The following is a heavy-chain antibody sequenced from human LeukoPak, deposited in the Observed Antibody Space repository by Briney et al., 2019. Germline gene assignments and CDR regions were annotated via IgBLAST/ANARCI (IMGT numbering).Heavy chain of an antibody. V-gene: IGHV3-13*01. D-gene: IGHD7-27*01. CDR2: IDTVGNT. CDR1: GFTFSSYD. CDR3: IRIRTGEHQYGMDV. J-gene: IGHJ6*02. Sequence: PGGSLRLSCAASGFTFSSYDMHLGRQATGKVLEWVSAIDTVGNTYYADSVKGRFTISRENAWNSLYLQMNSLRDGDTAVYYCIRIRTGEHQYGMDVWGQGTTVTVSS.